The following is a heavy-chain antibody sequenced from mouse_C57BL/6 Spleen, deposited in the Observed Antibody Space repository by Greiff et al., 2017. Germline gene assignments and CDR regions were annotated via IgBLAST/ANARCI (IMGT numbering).Heavy chain of an antibody. CDR1: GYTFTDYN. CDR2: INPNNGGT. CDR3: STYDYACDY. J-gene: IGHJ2*01. V-gene: IGHV1-22*01. D-gene: IGHD2-4*01. Sequence: EVQLQESGPELVKPGASVKMSCKASGYTFTDYNMHWVKQSHGKSLEWIGYINPNNGGTSYNQKFKGKATLTVNTSSSTAYMELRILTSEDSAVYYCSTYDYACDYWGQGTILTVSA.